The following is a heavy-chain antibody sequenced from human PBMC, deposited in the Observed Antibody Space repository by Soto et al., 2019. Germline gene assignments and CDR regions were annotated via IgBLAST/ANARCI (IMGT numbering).Heavy chain of an antibody. CDR3: AKDGPSGSYPDYFDF. V-gene: IGHV3-23*01. CDR2: FSGSGAST. Sequence: GGSLRLSCAASGFTFSNFAMSWVRQAPGKGLEWVSAFSGSGASTFYADSVKGRFTISRDNSKNTLYLQMNSLGAEDTAVYYCAKDGPSGSYPDYFDFWGQGTLVTVSS. J-gene: IGHJ4*02. D-gene: IGHD1-26*01. CDR1: GFTFSNFA.